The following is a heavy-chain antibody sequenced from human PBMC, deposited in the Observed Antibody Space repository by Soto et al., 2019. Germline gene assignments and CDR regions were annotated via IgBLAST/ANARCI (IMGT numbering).Heavy chain of an antibody. CDR2: ISISDNNV. Sequence: GSLRLSCAASGFTFNTYSMNWVRQAPGMGLEWVSYISISDNNVYYTDSVQGRFTVSRDNAENSLYLQMNSLRDEDTAVYYCARDWQYAFDVWGQGIMVTVSS. J-gene: IGHJ3*01. CDR1: GFTFNTYS. CDR3: ARDWQYAFDV. V-gene: IGHV3-48*02.